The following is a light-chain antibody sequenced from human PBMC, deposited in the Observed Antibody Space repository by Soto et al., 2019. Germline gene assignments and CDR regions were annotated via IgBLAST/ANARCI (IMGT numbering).Light chain of an antibody. CDR3: AAWADSLSGWV. Sequence: QSVLTQPPSASGTPGQRVTISCSGSSSNIGSNYVYWYQQLPATAPKLLIYRNNQRPSGVPDRFSGSKSGTSASLAISGLRSEDEADYYCAAWADSLSGWVFGGGTQLTVL. CDR2: RNN. V-gene: IGLV1-47*01. CDR1: SSNIGSNY. J-gene: IGLJ7*01.